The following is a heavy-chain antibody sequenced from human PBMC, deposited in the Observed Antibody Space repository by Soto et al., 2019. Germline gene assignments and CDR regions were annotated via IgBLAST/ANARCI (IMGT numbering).Heavy chain of an antibody. CDR3: ARDRWFSGWYFVDGMDV. V-gene: IGHV3-33*01. CDR1: GFTFSSYG. Sequence: ESGGGVVQPGRSLRLSCAASGFTFSSYGMHWVRQAPGKGLEWVAVIWYDGSNKYYADSVKGRFTISRDNSKNTLYLQMNSLRAEDTAVYYCARDRWFSGWYFVDGMDVWGQGTTVTVSS. D-gene: IGHD6-19*01. CDR2: IWYDGSNK. J-gene: IGHJ6*02.